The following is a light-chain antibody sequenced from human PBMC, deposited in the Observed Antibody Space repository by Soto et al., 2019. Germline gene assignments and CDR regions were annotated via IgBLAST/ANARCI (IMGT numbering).Light chain of an antibody. CDR3: QQSYSTPRT. CDR1: QSISNY. V-gene: IGKV1-39*01. CDR2: AAS. Sequence: DIPMTQSPSSLSASVGDRVTITCRASQSISNYLKWYQQKPGKAPKLLMYAASSLQSGVPSRFGGSGSGTDFTLTISSLQPEDFATYYCQQSYSTPRTFGQGTKVEIK. J-gene: IGKJ1*01.